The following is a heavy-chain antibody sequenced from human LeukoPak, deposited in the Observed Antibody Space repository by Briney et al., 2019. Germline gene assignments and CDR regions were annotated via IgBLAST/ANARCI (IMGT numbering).Heavy chain of an antibody. Sequence: SETLSLTCTVSGGSISSGGYYWSWIRQPPGKGLEWIGYIYHSGSTYYNPSLKSRVTISVDRSKNQFSLKLSSVTAADTAVYYCARDGDQSSSGWYAHWGQGTLVTVSS. CDR2: IYHSGST. CDR3: ARDGDQSSSGWYAH. V-gene: IGHV4-30-2*01. CDR1: GGSISSGGYY. J-gene: IGHJ4*02. D-gene: IGHD6-19*01.